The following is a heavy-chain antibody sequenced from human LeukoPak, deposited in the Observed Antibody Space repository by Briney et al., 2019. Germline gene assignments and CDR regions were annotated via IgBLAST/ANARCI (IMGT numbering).Heavy chain of an antibody. D-gene: IGHD3-9*01. V-gene: IGHV3-48*03. CDR3: ARDRLRYFDWLLREPPDY. Sequence: GGSLRLSCAASGFTFSSYEMNWVRQAPGKGLEWVSYISSSGSTIYYADSVKGRFTISRDNAKNSLYLQMNSLRDEDTAVYYCARDRLRYFDWLLREPPDYWGQGTLVTVSS. J-gene: IGHJ4*02. CDR2: ISSSGSTI. CDR1: GFTFSSYE.